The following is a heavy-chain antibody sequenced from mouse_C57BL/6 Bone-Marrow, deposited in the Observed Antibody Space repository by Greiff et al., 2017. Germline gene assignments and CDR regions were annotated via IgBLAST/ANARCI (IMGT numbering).Heavy chain of an antibody. D-gene: IGHD2-4*01. V-gene: IGHV2-5*01. CDR3: AKNDDYDEGYCYAMDY. Sequence: VKLQESGPGLVQPSQSLSITCTVSGFSLTSYGVHWVRQSSGKGLEWLGVIWRGGSTDYNAAFMSRLSITKDNSKSQVFFKMNSLQADDTAIYYCAKNDDYDEGYCYAMDYWGQGTSVTVSS. CDR1: GFSLTSYG. J-gene: IGHJ4*01. CDR2: IWRGGST.